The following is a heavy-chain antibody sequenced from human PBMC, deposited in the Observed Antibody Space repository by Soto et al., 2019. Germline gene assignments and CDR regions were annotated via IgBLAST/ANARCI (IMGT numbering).Heavy chain of an antibody. CDR1: GYTFTSYG. V-gene: IGHV1-18*04. Sequence: ASVKVSCEASGYTFTSYGMSWVRQAPGQGLEWMGWISAYNGNTNYAQKLQGRVTMTTDTSTSTAYMELRSLRSDDTAVYYCARDNPAIVVVPAAIWGPRYYSYAIDVWGQGTTVTVSS. J-gene: IGHJ6*02. CDR3: ARDNPAIVVVPAAIWGPRYYSYAIDV. D-gene: IGHD2-2*01. CDR2: ISAYNGNT.